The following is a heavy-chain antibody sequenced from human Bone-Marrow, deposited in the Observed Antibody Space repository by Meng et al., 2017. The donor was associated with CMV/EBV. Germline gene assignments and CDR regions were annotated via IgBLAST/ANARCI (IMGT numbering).Heavy chain of an antibody. J-gene: IGHJ1*01. CDR3: ARSTSAKADYWT. CDR1: GFSVSSYW. D-gene: IGHD4/OR15-4a*01. V-gene: IGHV3-74*01. Sequence: GESLKISCAASGFSVSSYWMHWVRQVPGKGPVWVACLDDQRGTKYADFVEGRLTSSRDDLKNTLYLQINSLRVEDTAVYYCARSTSAKADYWTWGQGTLVTFSS. CDR2: LDDQRGT.